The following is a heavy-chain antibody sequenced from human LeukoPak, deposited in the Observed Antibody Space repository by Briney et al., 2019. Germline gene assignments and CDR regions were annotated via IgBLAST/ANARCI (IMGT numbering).Heavy chain of an antibody. CDR3: ARDQNDHDFWSGYFRPHYYYYMDV. V-gene: IGHV4-30-2*01. CDR2: IYHSGST. J-gene: IGHJ6*03. D-gene: IGHD3-3*01. Sequence: SETLSLTCTVSGGSISSGGYYWSWIRQPPGKGLEWIGYIYHSGSTYYNPSLKSRVIISVDRSKNQFSLKLSSVTAADTAVYYCARDQNDHDFWSGYFRPHYYYYMDVWGKGTTVTVSS. CDR1: GGSISSGGYY.